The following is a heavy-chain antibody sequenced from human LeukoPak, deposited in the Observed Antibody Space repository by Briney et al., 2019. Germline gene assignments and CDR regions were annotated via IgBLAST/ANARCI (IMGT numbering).Heavy chain of an antibody. CDR2: IYHSGST. Sequence: SETLSLTCAVSGYSISSGYYWVWIRQPPGKGLEGIGRIYHSGSTYYNSSLKRRVTISVDTSKNQFSLTLSPVTAADTAVYYCASPDSYYDFWSGYFGYWGQGTLVTVSS. V-gene: IGHV4-38-2*01. D-gene: IGHD3-3*01. CDR3: ASPDSYYDFWSGYFGY. J-gene: IGHJ4*02. CDR1: GYSISSGYY.